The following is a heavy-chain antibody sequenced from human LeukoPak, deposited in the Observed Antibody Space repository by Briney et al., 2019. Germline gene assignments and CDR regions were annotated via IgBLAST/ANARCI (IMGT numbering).Heavy chain of an antibody. D-gene: IGHD2/OR15-2a*01. CDR1: GFTFSSYG. CDR3: AKVGNSASPGGGN. CDR2: ISGSGGST. J-gene: IGHJ4*02. V-gene: IGHV3-23*01. Sequence: GGSLRLSCAASGFTFSSYGMSWVRQAPGKGLEWVSAISGSGGSTYYADSVKGRFTISRDNSRNTMYLQMNSLRAEDTAVYYCAKVGNSASPGGGNGGQEPRVTVPS.